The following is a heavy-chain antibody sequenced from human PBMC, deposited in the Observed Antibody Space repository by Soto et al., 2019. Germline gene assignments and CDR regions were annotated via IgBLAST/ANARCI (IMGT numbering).Heavy chain of an antibody. CDR2: IFSNDEK. CDR3: ARIGRGYGEGYYYGMDV. J-gene: IGHJ6*02. V-gene: IGHV2-26*01. Sequence: QVTLKESGPVLVKPTETLTLTCTVSGFSLSNARLGVSWIRQPPGKALEWLAHIFSNDEKSYSTSLKSRLTISNDTSKSQVVLTMTNMDPVDTATYYCARIGRGYGEGYYYGMDVWGQGTTVTVSS. CDR1: GFSLSNARLG. D-gene: IGHD5-12*01.